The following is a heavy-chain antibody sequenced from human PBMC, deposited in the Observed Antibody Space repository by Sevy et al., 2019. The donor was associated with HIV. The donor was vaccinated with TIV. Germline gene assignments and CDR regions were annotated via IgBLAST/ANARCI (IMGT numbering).Heavy chain of an antibody. CDR1: GGSISSYY. V-gene: IGHV4-59*01. J-gene: IGHJ4*02. CDR2: IYYSGST. D-gene: IGHD4-17*01. CDR3: ASTTVTTNYFDH. Sequence: SETLSLTCTVSGGSISSYYWSWIRQPPGKGLEWIGYIYYSGSTNYNPSLKSRVTISVDTSKNQFSLKLSSVTAADTAVYYCASTTVTTNYFDHWGQGTLVTVSS.